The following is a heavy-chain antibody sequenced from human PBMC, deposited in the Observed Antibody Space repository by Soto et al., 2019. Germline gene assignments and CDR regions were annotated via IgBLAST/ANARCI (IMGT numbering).Heavy chain of an antibody. D-gene: IGHD3-22*01. J-gene: IGHJ6*02. Sequence: QVQLQESGPGLVKPSETLSLTCTVSGGPISSYYWSWLRQPPVTGLEWIGYIYDSGSTNYNPSLKSRVTISVDTSKNQFSLKLSSVTAADTAVYYCARDLSYYYDSSGYPEGRTSYYYGMYVWGQGTTVTASS. CDR2: IYDSGST. CDR1: GGPISSYY. V-gene: IGHV4-59*01. CDR3: ARDLSYYYDSSGYPEGRTSYYYGMYV.